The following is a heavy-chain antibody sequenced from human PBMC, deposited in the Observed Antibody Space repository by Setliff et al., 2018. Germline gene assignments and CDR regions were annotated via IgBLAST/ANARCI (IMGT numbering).Heavy chain of an antibody. Sequence: KTSETLSLICTVSGGSISSSGYYWSWIRQHPGKGLEWIGEINHSGSTNYNPSLKSRVTISVDTSKNQFSLRLSSVTAADTAVYYCARSEGRRDGYNWWGQGTLVTVSS. CDR2: INHSGST. CDR1: GGSISSSGYY. D-gene: IGHD5-12*01. CDR3: ARSEGRRDGYNW. V-gene: IGHV4-39*07. J-gene: IGHJ4*02.